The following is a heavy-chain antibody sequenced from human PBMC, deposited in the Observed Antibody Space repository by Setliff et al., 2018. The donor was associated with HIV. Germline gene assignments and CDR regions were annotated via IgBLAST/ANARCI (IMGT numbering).Heavy chain of an antibody. V-gene: IGHV3-21*01. CDR3: ASFGYRTKGVCPYYYMDV. CDR2: ISKTSSYI. Sequence: GGSLRLSCEVSGLTFNSFIMNWVRQAPGKGPEWISSISKTSSYIYYADSVKGRFTISRDNAKNSLYLQMNGLRAEDTAVYYCASFGYRTKGVCPYYYMDVWGKGTTVTVSS. D-gene: IGHD2-8*01. J-gene: IGHJ6*03. CDR1: GLTFNSFI.